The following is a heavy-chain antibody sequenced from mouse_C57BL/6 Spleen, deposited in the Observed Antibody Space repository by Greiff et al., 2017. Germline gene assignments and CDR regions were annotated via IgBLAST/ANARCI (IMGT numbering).Heavy chain of an antibody. CDR1: GYSITSGYY. D-gene: IGHD2-3*01. V-gene: IGHV3-6*01. J-gene: IGHJ2*01. CDR2: ISYDGSN. CDR3: ARERNDGYYFDY. Sequence: VQLQQSGPGLVKPSQSLSLTCSVTGYSITSGYYWNWIRQFPGNKLEWMGYISYDGSNNYNPSLKNRISITRDTSKNQFFLKLNSVTTEDTATYYCARERNDGYYFDYWGQGTTLTVSS.